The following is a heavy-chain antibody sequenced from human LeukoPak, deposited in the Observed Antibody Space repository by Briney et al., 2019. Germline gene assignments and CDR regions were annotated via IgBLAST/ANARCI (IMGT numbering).Heavy chain of an antibody. J-gene: IGHJ5*02. CDR2: IHHSGST. Sequence: PSETLSLTCAVSGGSISSCNRWSWVRQPPGKGLEWIGEIHHSGSTNYNPSLKSRVTISVDTSKNQFSLKLSSVTAADTAVYYCARAAYYYDSSGYGHNWFDPWGQGTLVTVSS. D-gene: IGHD3-22*01. CDR3: ARAAYYYDSSGYGHNWFDP. V-gene: IGHV4-4*02. CDR1: GGSISSCNR.